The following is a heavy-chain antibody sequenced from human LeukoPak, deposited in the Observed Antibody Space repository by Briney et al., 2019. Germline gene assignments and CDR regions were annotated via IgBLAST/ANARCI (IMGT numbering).Heavy chain of an antibody. CDR3: ARSSGYPFDY. V-gene: IGHV4-31*03. J-gene: IGHJ4*02. CDR1: GGSISSGGYY. CDR2: IYYSGST. Sequence: SETLSLTCTVSGGSISSGGYYWSWIRQHPGKGPEWIGYIYYSGSTYYNPSLKSRVTISVDTSKNQFSLKLSSVTAADTAVYYCARSSGYPFDYWGQGTLVTVSS. D-gene: IGHD3-16*02.